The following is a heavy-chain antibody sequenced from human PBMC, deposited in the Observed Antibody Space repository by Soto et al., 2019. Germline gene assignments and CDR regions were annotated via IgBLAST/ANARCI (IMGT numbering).Heavy chain of an antibody. CDR1: GFTFSSYA. V-gene: IGHV3-30-3*01. CDR3: ARAPKRWLQSLDY. D-gene: IGHD5-12*01. CDR2: ISYDGSNK. J-gene: IGHJ4*02. Sequence: GGSLRLSCAASGFTFSSYAMHWVRQAPGKGLEWVAVISYDGSNKYYADSVKGRFTISRDNSKNTLFLQMNSLRAEDTAVYYCARAPKRWLQSLDYWGQGTLVTVSS.